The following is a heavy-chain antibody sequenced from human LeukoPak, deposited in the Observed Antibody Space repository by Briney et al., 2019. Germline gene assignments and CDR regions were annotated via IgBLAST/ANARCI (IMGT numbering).Heavy chain of an antibody. CDR3: ARADITMVRGVTSSWFDP. J-gene: IGHJ5*02. Sequence: PSETLSLTCTVSGGSISSYYWSWIRQPPGKGLEWIGYIYYSGSTNYNPSLKSRVTISVDTSKNQFSLKLSSVTAADTAVYYCARADITMVRGVTSSWFDPRGQGTLVTVSS. V-gene: IGHV4-59*08. CDR1: GGSISSYY. CDR2: IYYSGST. D-gene: IGHD3-10*01.